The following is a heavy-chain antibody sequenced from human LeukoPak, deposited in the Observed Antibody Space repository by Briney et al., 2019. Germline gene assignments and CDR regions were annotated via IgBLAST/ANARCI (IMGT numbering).Heavy chain of an antibody. CDR2: INPNSGAT. CDR3: ARDDLRFLECSS. V-gene: IGHV1-2*02. D-gene: IGHD3-3*01. J-gene: IGHJ5*02. CDR1: GYTFTGYY. Sequence: ASVKVSCKASGYTFTGYYMHWVRQAPGHGLEWMGWINPNSGATNYAQKFQGRVTMTRDTSISTAYMELIRLRSDDTAVYYCARDDLRFLECSSWGQGTLVTVSS.